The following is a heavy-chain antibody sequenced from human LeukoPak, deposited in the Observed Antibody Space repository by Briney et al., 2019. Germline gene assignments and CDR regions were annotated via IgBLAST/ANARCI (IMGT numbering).Heavy chain of an antibody. J-gene: IGHJ6*03. CDR2: IFYSGTT. Sequence: PSETLSLTCTVSGGSISSGNYYWGWIRQPPEKGLEWLGSIFYSGTTYYNPSLKSRVTISVDMSKNQFSLKLSSVTAADTAVYYCARQKHSGPQWYYYNYMDVWGKGTTVTISS. V-gene: IGHV4-39*01. CDR3: ARQKHSGPQWYYYNYMDV. CDR1: GGSISSGNYY. D-gene: IGHD3-10*01.